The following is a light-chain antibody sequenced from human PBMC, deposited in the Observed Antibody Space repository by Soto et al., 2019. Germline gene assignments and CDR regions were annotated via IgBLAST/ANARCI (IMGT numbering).Light chain of an antibody. Sequence: QAVVTQEPSLAVSPGGTVTLTCGSSTGAVTSGHYPYWFQQKPGQAPRTLIYHTSNKHSWTPARFSGSLLGGKADLTLSGAQPEDEADYSFFLSYSGVWVFGGGTKVTVL. CDR2: HTS. V-gene: IGLV7-46*01. CDR3: FLSYSGVWV. J-gene: IGLJ3*02. CDR1: TGAVTSGHY.